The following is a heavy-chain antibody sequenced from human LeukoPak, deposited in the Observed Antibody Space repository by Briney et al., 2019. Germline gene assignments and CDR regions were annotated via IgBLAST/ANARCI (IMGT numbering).Heavy chain of an antibody. V-gene: IGHV4-34*01. Sequence: SETLSLTCAVYGGSFSDYYWTWIRQPPGKGLEWIGEINHSGSTNYNASLKSRVTISVDTSKNQFSLKLSSVTAADTAVYYCARGHPNYYYYYGMDVWGQGTTVTVSS. CDR2: INHSGST. CDR1: GGSFSDYY. J-gene: IGHJ6*02. CDR3: ARGHPNYYYYYGMDV.